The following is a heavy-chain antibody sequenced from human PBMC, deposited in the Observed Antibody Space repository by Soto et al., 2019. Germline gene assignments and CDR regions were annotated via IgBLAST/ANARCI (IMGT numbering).Heavy chain of an antibody. D-gene: IGHD3-3*01. CDR1: GYTLTELS. J-gene: IGHJ6*03. CDR3: AGGGPIRFLEWFYSPHMDV. V-gene: IGHV1-24*01. CDR2: FDPEDGET. Sequence: GASVKVSCKVSGYTLTELSMHWVRQAPGKGLEWMGGFDPEDGETIYAQKFQGRVTITRDTSASTAYMELSSLRSEDTAVYYCAGGGPIRFLEWFYSPHMDVWGKGTTVTVSS.